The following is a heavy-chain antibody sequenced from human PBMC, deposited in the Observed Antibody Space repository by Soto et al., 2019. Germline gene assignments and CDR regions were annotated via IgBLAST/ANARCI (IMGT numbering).Heavy chain of an antibody. CDR1: GFTFHNYW. D-gene: IGHD3-3*01. J-gene: IGHJ4*02. CDR2: IKEDGSEQ. Sequence: EVQLVESGGGLVQAGGSLRLSCAASGFTFHNYWMSWVRQAPGKGLEWVANIKEDGSEQYYVDSLKGRFTISRDNAKNSLYLQMTSLRAEDTAVYYCARFLDPERGYFDYWGQGTLVTVSS. CDR3: ARFLDPERGYFDY. V-gene: IGHV3-7*05.